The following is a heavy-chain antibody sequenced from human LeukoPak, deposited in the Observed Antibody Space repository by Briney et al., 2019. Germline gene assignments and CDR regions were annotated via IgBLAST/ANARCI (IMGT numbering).Heavy chain of an antibody. CDR3: ARQGRYFDWLPLTGRWFDP. Sequence: PSETLSLTCAVYGGSFSGYYWSWIRQPPGKGLEWIGEINHSGSTNYNPSLKSRVTISVDTSKNQFSLKLSSVTAADTAVYYCARQGRYFDWLPLTGRWFDPWGQGTLVTVSS. D-gene: IGHD3-9*01. J-gene: IGHJ5*02. V-gene: IGHV4-34*01. CDR2: INHSGST. CDR1: GGSFSGYY.